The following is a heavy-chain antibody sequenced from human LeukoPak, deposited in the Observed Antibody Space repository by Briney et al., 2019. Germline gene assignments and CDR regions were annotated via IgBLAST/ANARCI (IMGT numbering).Heavy chain of an antibody. CDR1: GYTFTSYG. CDR3: ARTVHGVVVVAATPGWFDP. Sequence: GASVKVSCKASGYTFTSYGISWVRQAPGQGLEWMGWISAYNGNTNYAQKLQGRVTMTTDTSTSTAYMELRSLRSDDTAVYYCARTVHGVVVVAATPGWFDPWGQGTLVTVSS. J-gene: IGHJ5*02. D-gene: IGHD2-15*01. V-gene: IGHV1-18*01. CDR2: ISAYNGNT.